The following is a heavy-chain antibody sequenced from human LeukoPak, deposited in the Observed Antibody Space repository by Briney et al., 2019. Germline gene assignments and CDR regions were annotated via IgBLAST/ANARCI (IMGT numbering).Heavy chain of an antibody. Sequence: GGSLRLSCAASGFTFSSYGMHWVRQAPGEGLEWVAVISYDGSKKYYADSVKGRFTISRDNSKNTLYLQMNSLRAEDTAVYYCARHGMVYVSGDAFDIWGQGTMVTVSS. CDR1: GFTFSSYG. J-gene: IGHJ3*02. V-gene: IGHV3-30*03. D-gene: IGHD2-8*01. CDR2: ISYDGSKK. CDR3: ARHGMVYVSGDAFDI.